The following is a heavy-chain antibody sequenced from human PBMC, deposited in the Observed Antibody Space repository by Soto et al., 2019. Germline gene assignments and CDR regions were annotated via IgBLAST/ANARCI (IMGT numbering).Heavy chain of an antibody. Sequence: QITLKESGPTLVKPTQTLTLTCTFSGFSLSTSGVGVGWIRQPPGKALEWLALIYWDDDKRYSPSLKSRLTITKDPYKNQVVLTMTNMDPVDTATYFCAPSPGSDPWSPRPCDPWGQGTVVTVSS. D-gene: IGHD2-15*01. J-gene: IGHJ5*02. CDR1: GFSLSTSGVG. V-gene: IGHV2-5*02. CDR2: IYWDDDK. CDR3: APSPGSDPWSPRPCDP.